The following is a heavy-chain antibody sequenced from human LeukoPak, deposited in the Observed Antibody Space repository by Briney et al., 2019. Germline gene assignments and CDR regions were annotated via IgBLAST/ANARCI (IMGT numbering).Heavy chain of an antibody. Sequence: GGSLRLSCAASGFTFSSYSMNWVRQAPGKGLEWVSSISSSSSYIYHADSVKGRFTISRDNAKNALYLQMNSLRAEDTAVYYCARNYGAFYYWGQGTLVTGSS. J-gene: IGHJ4*02. V-gene: IGHV3-21*01. D-gene: IGHD3-16*01. CDR2: ISSSSSYI. CDR1: GFTFSSYS. CDR3: ARNYGAFYY.